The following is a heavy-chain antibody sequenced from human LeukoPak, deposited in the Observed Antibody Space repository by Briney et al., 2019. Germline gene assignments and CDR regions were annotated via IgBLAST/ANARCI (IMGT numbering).Heavy chain of an antibody. CDR3: ARGLRKWLRDPFDY. D-gene: IGHD5-12*01. J-gene: IGHJ4*02. CDR2: INHSGST. CDR1: GGSFSGFY. V-gene: IGHV4-34*01. Sequence: PSETLSLTSAVYGGSFSGFYWNWIRQPPGKGLEWIGEINHSGSTNYNPSLKSRVTISVDTSKNQFSLKLNSVTAADTAVYYCARGLRKWLRDPFDYWGQGTLVTVSS.